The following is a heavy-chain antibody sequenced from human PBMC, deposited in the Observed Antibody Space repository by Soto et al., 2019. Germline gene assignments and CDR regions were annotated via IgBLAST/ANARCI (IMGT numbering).Heavy chain of an antibody. Sequence: SETLSLTCAVYGGSFSGYYWSWIRQPPGKGLEWIGEINHSGSTNYNPSLKSRVTISVDTSKNQFSLKLSSVTAADTAVYYCERGDPTTVTTRGNYYYMDVWGKGTTVTLSS. J-gene: IGHJ6*03. CDR1: GGSFSGYY. D-gene: IGHD4-17*01. V-gene: IGHV4-34*01. CDR2: INHSGST. CDR3: ERGDPTTVTTRGNYYYMDV.